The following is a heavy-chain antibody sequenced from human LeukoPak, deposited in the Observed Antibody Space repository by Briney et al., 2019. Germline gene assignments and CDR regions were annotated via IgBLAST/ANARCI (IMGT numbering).Heavy chain of an antibody. J-gene: IGHJ4*02. CDR3: AKARGYYYDSSGSLDY. CDR2: INWNSGSI. Sequence: GGSLRLSCAASGFTFDNYAMHWVRQAPGKGLEWVSGINWNSGSIGYADSVKGRFTISRDNAKNSLYLQMNTLRAEDMALYYCAKARGYYYDSSGSLDYWGQGTLVTVSS. D-gene: IGHD3-22*01. CDR1: GFTFDNYA. V-gene: IGHV3-9*03.